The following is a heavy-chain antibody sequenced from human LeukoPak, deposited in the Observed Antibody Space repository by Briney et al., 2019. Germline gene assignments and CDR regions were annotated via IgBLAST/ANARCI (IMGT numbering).Heavy chain of an antibody. V-gene: IGHV3-21*01. Sequence: PGGSLRLSCAASGFYFSSYSMNWVRQAPGKGLEWVSSINTGSTYMYYADSVKGRFTISRDNAKNSLHLQMYSLRAEDTAVYFCARVEATTGRNYHYYYMDVWGKGTTVTVS. CDR1: GFYFSSYS. CDR3: ARVEATTGRNYHYYYMDV. J-gene: IGHJ6*03. CDR2: INTGSTYM. D-gene: IGHD1-1*01.